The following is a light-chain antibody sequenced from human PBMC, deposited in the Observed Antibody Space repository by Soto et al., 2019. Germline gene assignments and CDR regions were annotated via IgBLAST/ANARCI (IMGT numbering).Light chain of an antibody. J-gene: IGKJ2*01. CDR3: QQYNSYSPYT. Sequence: DIPMTQSPSTRSASVGDRVTITCRASQSISSWLAWYQQKPGKAPKLLIYDASSLESGVPSRFSGSGSGTDFTLTISSLQPDDFATYYCQQYNSYSPYTFGQGTKLEIK. CDR2: DAS. CDR1: QSISSW. V-gene: IGKV1-5*01.